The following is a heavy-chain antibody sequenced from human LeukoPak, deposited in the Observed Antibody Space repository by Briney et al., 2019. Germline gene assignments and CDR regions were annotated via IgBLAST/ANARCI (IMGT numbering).Heavy chain of an antibody. J-gene: IGHJ4*02. Sequence: PGGSLRLSCAASGFTFRTSGMNWVRQAPGKGLEWVSYISSSGTTISYAQSVKGRFTITGDNAQNSLTLHMNTLRADDTAVYYCAKDGGTHFDHWGQGTLVTVSS. CDR3: AKDGGTHFDH. V-gene: IGHV3-48*01. CDR2: ISSSGTTI. D-gene: IGHD1-26*01. CDR1: GFTFRTSG.